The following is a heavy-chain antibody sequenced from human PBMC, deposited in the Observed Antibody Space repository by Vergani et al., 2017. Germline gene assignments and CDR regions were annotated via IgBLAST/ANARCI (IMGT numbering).Heavy chain of an antibody. CDR1: GFTFSNAW. CDR2: IKSKIHGGTT. J-gene: IGHJ3*02. Sequence: EVQLVESGGGLVKPGGSLRLSCAASGFTFSNAWMSWVRQAPGKGLEWVGRIKSKIHGGTTDDAEPVKGRFTISIDESKNTLYLQMNSLKTEATAVYYCATDLVSSYGRFDIWGQGTMVTVSS. D-gene: IGHD5-18*01. V-gene: IGHV3-15*01. CDR3: ATDLVSSYGRFDI.